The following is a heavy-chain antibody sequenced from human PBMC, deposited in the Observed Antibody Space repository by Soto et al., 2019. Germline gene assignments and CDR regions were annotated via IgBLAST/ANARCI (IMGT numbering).Heavy chain of an antibody. V-gene: IGHV3-48*03. J-gene: IGHJ6*02. CDR2: IGTSGKTI. Sequence: PGGSLRLSCAVSGFTFSSYEMNWVRQAPGKGLEGVSYIGTSGKTIYYADSVRGRFTISRDNAKNSLYLQMNSLRAEDTAVYFCARDPAIYSGKFDYGLDVWGRGTTVTVSS. CDR1: GFTFSSYE. CDR3: ARDPAIYSGKFDYGLDV. D-gene: IGHD4-4*01.